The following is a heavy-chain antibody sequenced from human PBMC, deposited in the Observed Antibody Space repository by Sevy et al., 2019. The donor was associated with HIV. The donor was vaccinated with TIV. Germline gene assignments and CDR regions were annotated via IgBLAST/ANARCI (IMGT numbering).Heavy chain of an antibody. CDR2: IWHDGSNK. CDR3: ARETDNSARWLDP. Sequence: GGSLRLSCAASGFTFNFHGMHWVRQAPGKGLEWVAFIWHDGSNKYMADSVKGRFTISRDNSKNTLFLQMNSLTVEDAAVYYCARETDNSARWLDPWGQGTLVTVSS. CDR1: GFTFNFHG. J-gene: IGHJ5*02. D-gene: IGHD4-4*01. V-gene: IGHV3-30*02.